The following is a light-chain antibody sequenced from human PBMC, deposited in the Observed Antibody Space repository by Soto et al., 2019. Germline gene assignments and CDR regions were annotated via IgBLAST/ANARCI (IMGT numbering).Light chain of an antibody. CDR1: QGISSA. CDR2: DAS. J-gene: IGKJ5*01. CDR3: QHFNRIT. Sequence: AIQLTQSPSSLSASVGDRVTITCRASQGISSALAWYQQKPGKAPKLLIYDASRLESGVPSSFSGSGSGTDFTLTISSLQPEDFATYYCQHFNRITFGQGTRLEIK. V-gene: IGKV1-13*02.